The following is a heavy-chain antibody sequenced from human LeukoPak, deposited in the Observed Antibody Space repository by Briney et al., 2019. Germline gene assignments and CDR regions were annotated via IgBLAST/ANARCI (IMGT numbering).Heavy chain of an antibody. CDR2: ISYDGINK. Sequence: GGSLRLSCAASGFTFSSDGMHWVRQAPGKGLEWVAVISYDGINKYYADSVKGRFTISRDNSKNTLYLQMNSLRAVDTAVYYCAKDMMGISGHQPTRYHYYYYGMDVWGQGTTVTVSS. D-gene: IGHD1-26*01. CDR3: AKDMMGISGHQPTRYHYYYYGMDV. V-gene: IGHV3-30*18. CDR1: GFTFSSDG. J-gene: IGHJ6*02.